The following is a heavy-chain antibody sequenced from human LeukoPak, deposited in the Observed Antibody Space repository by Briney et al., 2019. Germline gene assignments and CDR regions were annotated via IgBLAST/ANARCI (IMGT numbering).Heavy chain of an antibody. CDR3: ARREGSGYDYFDY. CDR2: INPSSGST. D-gene: IGHD5-12*01. CDR1: GYTFTSYY. Sequence: ASVKVSCKASGYTFTSYYMHWVRQAPGQGLEWMGIINPSSGSTSYAQKFQGRVTMTRDMSTSTVYMELSSLRSEDTAVYYCARREGSGYDYFDYWGQGTLVTVSS. J-gene: IGHJ4*02. V-gene: IGHV1-46*01.